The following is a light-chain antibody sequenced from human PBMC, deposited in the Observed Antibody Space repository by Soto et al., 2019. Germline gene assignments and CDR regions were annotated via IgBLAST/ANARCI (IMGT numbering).Light chain of an antibody. Sequence: DIQMTQSPSSLSASVGDRVTIACQSSHNIYNYLNWYHQKPRKAPKLLIFDASTLERGVPSRFSGSGSRTHCSLSINKLLPEDVGTHFCQHDENLPLTFGGGTKGEI. J-gene: IGKJ4*01. CDR3: QHDENLPLT. CDR1: HNIYNY. V-gene: IGKV1-33*01. CDR2: DAS.